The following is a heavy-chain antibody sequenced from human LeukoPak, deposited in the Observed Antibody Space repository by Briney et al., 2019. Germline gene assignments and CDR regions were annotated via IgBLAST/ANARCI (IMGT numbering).Heavy chain of an antibody. CDR2: IYHSGST. J-gene: IGHJ4*02. Sequence: SETLSVTCAVSGDSISSSNWWSWVRQPPGKGLEWIGEIYHSGSTNYNPSLKSRVTISVDKSKNQFSLKLSSVTAADTAVYYCTRVPGYSYGSFDCWGQGTLVTVPS. V-gene: IGHV4-4*02. CDR1: GDSISSSNW. D-gene: IGHD5-18*01. CDR3: TRVPGYSYGSFDC.